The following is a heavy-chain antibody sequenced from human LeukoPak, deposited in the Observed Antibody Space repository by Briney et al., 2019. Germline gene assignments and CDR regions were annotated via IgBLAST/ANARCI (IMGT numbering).Heavy chain of an antibody. CDR1: GFALSSHW. V-gene: IGHV3-7*03. J-gene: IGHJ6*02. Sequence: GGSLRLSCAASGFALSSHWMTWVRQVPGRGPEWVANVNRDGSETYYQDSVKGRFTISKDNAKNSLYLQMNSLRAEDTALYHCARNNGMDVWGQGTTVIVSS. CDR2: VNRDGSET. CDR3: ARNNGMDV.